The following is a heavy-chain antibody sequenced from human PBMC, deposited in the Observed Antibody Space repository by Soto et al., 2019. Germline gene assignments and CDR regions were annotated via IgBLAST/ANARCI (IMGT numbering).Heavy chain of an antibody. CDR2: ISYSGYT. V-gene: IGHV4-59*08. CDR1: GGSISSISNHY. D-gene: IGHD3-10*01. CDR3: ATQGFGVLHGLVDV. Sequence: QVQLQESGPGLVKPSETLSLTCTVSGGSISSISNHYCSWIRLPPGKGLEWIGYISYSGYTSYNPSLKSRVIISLDTSKNQFSLNQTSVTAADTALYYCATQGFGVLHGLVDVWGQGTTVTVFS. J-gene: IGHJ6*02.